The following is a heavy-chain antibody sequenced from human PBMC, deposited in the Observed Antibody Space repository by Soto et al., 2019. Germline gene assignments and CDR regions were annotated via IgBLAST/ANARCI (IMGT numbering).Heavy chain of an antibody. J-gene: IGHJ5*02. D-gene: IGHD3-22*01. Sequence: ASVKVSSKASGYTFTSYSMHWVRQAPGQRLEWMGWINAGNGNTKYSQKFQGRFTVSRDNSKTTVYLQMNRLRPEDTAVYFCVRDQDSRGYSVFNLWGQGTQVTVSS. CDR3: VRDQDSRGYSVFNL. V-gene: IGHV1-3*01. CDR1: GYTFTSYS. CDR2: INAGNGNT.